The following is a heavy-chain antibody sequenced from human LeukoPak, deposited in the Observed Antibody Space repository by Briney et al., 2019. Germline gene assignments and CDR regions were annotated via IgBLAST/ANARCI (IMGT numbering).Heavy chain of an antibody. D-gene: IGHD3-22*01. J-gene: IGHJ4*02. CDR3: ARLGNYYDSSGYAPFDY. V-gene: IGHV5-51*01. CDR1: GYSFTSYW. CDR2: IYPGDSDT. Sequence: GESLKISCKGSGYSFTSYWIGWVRQMPGKGLEWMGIIYPGDSDTGYSPSFQGQVTISADKSISTAYLQWSSLKASDTAMYYCARLGNYYDSSGYAPFDYWGQGTLVTVSS.